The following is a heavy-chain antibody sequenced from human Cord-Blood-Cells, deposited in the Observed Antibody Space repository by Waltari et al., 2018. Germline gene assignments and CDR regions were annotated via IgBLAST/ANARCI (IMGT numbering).Heavy chain of an antibody. CDR3: ARGAGYSSTSRMDV. Sequence: QVQLVQSGAEVKKPGASVKVSCKASGYTFTGYYMPWVRPAPGQGLEWMGWINPNSGGTNYAQKFQGWVTMTRDTSISTAYMELSRLRSDDTAVYYCARGAGYSSTSRMDVWGQGTTVTVSS. CDR2: INPNSGGT. CDR1: GYTFTGYY. V-gene: IGHV1-2*04. J-gene: IGHJ6*02. D-gene: IGHD6-13*01.